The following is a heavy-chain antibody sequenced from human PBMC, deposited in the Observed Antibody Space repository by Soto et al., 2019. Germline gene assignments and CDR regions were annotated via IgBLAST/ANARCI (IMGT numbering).Heavy chain of an antibody. CDR3: AREAWLYDSSGFYPYYFDY. CDR1: GYTFTSYA. V-gene: IGHV1-3*01. CDR2: INAGNGNT. J-gene: IGHJ4*02. Sequence: ASVKVSCKASGYTFTSYAMHWVRQAPGQRLEWMGWINAGNGNTKYSQKFQGRVTITRDTSASTAYMDLRSLRSDDTAVYYCAREAWLYDSSGFYPYYFDYWGQGTLVTVSS. D-gene: IGHD3-22*01.